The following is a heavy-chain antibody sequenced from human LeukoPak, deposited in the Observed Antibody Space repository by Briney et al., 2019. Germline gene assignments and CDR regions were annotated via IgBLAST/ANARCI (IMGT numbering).Heavy chain of an antibody. CDR1: GFTFSSYA. CDR3: AKVPHFTPYSNSWYEPFDY. Sequence: GGSLRLSCAASGFTFSSYAMSWVRQAPGKGLEWVSAISGSGGRTYYADSVKGRFTISRDNSKNTLYLQMNSLRAEDTALYYCAKVPHFTPYSNSWYEPFDYWCQGTLVTVSS. V-gene: IGHV3-23*01. CDR2: ISGSGGRT. D-gene: IGHD6-13*01. J-gene: IGHJ4*02.